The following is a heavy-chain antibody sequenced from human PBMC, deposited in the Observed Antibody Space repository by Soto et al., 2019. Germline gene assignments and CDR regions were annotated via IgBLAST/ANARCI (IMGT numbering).Heavy chain of an antibody. CDR1: GGTFSSYA. CDR2: IIPIFGTA. V-gene: IGHV1-69*13. J-gene: IGHJ3*02. D-gene: IGHD3-3*01. Sequence: ASVKVSCKASGGTFSSYAISWVRQAPGQGLEWMGGIIPIFGTANYAQKFQGRVTITADESTSTAYMELSSLRSEDTAVYYCARDITIFGVVTDTDAFDIWGQGTMVTVSS. CDR3: ARDITIFGVVTDTDAFDI.